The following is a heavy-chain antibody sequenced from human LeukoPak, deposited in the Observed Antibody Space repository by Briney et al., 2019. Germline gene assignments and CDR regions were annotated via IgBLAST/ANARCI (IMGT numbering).Heavy chain of an antibody. CDR2: INHSGST. Sequence: SETLSLTCAVYGGSFSGYYWSWIRQPPGKGLEWNGEINHSGSTNYNPSLKSRVTISVDTSKNQFSLKLSSVTAADTAVYYCARDPWGSYYVDYWGQGTLVTVSS. CDR3: ARDPWGSYYVDY. CDR1: GGSFSGYY. J-gene: IGHJ4*02. V-gene: IGHV4-34*01. D-gene: IGHD3-16*01.